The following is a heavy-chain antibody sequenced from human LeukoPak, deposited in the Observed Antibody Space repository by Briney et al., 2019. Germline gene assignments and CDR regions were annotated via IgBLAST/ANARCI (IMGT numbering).Heavy chain of an antibody. CDR2: IRSKIYGGTT. D-gene: IGHD5-12*01. CDR1: GFTFDNYA. J-gene: IGHJ4*02. Sequence: PGRSLRLSCTASGFTFDNYAMSWFRQAPGKGLEWVGFIRSKIYGGTTEYAASVKGRFTISRDDSKSIAYLQMTSLKSEDTAVYYCVRYSGDADYWGQGTLVTASS. V-gene: IGHV3-49*03. CDR3: VRYSGDADY.